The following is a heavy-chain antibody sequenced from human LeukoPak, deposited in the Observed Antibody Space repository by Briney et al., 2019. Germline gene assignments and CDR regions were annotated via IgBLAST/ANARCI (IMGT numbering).Heavy chain of an antibody. J-gene: IGHJ5*02. V-gene: IGHV1-18*01. CDR2: ISTSTGDT. D-gene: IGHD6-6*01. CDR3: ARAEQLDRLVWFDP. Sequence: ASVKVSCKTSGYSFILYGISWVRQAPGQGPEWMGWISTSTGDTKYTQKFQGRVTLTTDTSTSTAYMELSSLRSDDTAVYYCARAEQLDRLVWFDPWGQGTLVTVSS. CDR1: GYSFILYG.